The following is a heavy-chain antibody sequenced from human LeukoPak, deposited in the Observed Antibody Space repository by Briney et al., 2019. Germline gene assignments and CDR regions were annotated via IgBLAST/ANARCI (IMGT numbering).Heavy chain of an antibody. Sequence: GRSLRLSCATSGFTFNRFGMHWVRQAPGKGLEWVAVIWYDGSNKDYSDSVKGRFTISRDNSKNTLYLQMSGLRAEDTAVYYCATSAHIEVGTAPPPDYWGQGTLVTVTS. CDR1: GFTFNRFG. D-gene: IGHD2-21*02. CDR3: ATSAHIEVGTAPPPDY. V-gene: IGHV3-33*01. CDR2: IWYDGSNK. J-gene: IGHJ4*02.